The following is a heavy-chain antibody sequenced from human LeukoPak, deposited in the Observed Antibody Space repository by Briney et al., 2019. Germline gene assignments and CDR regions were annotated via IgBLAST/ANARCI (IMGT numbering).Heavy chain of an antibody. V-gene: IGHV3-48*04. CDR2: ISSISSTI. Sequence: GGSLRLSCAASGFTFSSYSMNWVRQAPGKGLEWVSYISSISSTIYYAYSVRGRFTISRDNAKNSLYLQMNSLRAEDTAVYYCARDGGYSSSWHSFDYWGQGTLVTVSS. J-gene: IGHJ4*02. D-gene: IGHD6-13*01. CDR1: GFTFSSYS. CDR3: ARDGGYSSSWHSFDY.